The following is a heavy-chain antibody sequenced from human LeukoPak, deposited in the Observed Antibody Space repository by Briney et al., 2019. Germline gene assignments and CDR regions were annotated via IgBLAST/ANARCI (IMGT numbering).Heavy chain of an antibody. V-gene: IGHV4-61*02. CDR1: GGSISSGSYY. CDR2: IYTSGST. J-gene: IGHJ4*02. CDR3: ARNYDSSGYYPYFDY. D-gene: IGHD3-22*01. Sequence: SETLSLTCTVSGGSISSGSYYWSWIRQPAGEGLEWIGRIYTSGSTNYNPSLKSRVTISVDTSKNQFSLKLSSVTAADTAVYYCARNYDSSGYYPYFDYWGQGTLVTVSS.